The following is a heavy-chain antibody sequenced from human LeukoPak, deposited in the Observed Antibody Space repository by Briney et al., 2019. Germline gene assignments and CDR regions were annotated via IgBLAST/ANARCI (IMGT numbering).Heavy chain of an antibody. D-gene: IGHD3-3*01. CDR2: IYYSGST. V-gene: IGHV4-59*08. CDR1: GGSISSFY. J-gene: IGHJ5*02. Sequence: SETLSLTCTVSGGSISSFYWSWIRQPPGKGLEWIGYIYYSGSTNYNPSLKSRVTISVDTPKSQFSLKLTSVTAADTAVYYCARGGVRFLEWSTALWFDPWGQGTLVTVSS. CDR3: ARGGVRFLEWSTALWFDP.